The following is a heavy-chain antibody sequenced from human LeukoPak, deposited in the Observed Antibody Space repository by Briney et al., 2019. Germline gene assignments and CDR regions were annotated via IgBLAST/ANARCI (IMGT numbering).Heavy chain of an antibody. D-gene: IGHD6-19*01. CDR3: AKVAVHSSGWYGLDS. J-gene: IGHJ4*02. CDR1: GFSLKTFW. Sequence: GGSLRLSCAASGFSLKTFWIHWIRQAPGGGLVWVSRISPDGSITTYADSVKGRFAISRDNAKNTLYLQMNSLRVEDTAVYYCAKVAVHSSGWYGLDSWGQGTLVTVSS. CDR2: ISPDGSIT. V-gene: IGHV3-74*01.